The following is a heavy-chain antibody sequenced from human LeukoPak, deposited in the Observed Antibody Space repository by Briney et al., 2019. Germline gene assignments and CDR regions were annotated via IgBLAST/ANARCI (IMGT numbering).Heavy chain of an antibody. CDR3: ARESTYYYGSGSPSFDY. D-gene: IGHD3-10*01. CDR2: ISSSGSTI. J-gene: IGHJ4*02. Sequence: GGSLTLSCAASGFTFSDYYMSWIRQAPGKGLEWVSYISSSGSTIYYADSVKGRFTTSRDNAKNSLYLQMNSLRAEDTAVYYCARESTYYYGSGSPSFDYWGQGTLVTVSS. CDR1: GFTFSDYY. V-gene: IGHV3-11*04.